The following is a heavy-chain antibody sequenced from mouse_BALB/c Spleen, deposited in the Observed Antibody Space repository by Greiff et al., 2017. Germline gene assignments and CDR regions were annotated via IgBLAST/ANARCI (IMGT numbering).Heavy chain of an antibody. V-gene: IGHV1-4*02. CDR2: INPSSGYT. J-gene: IGHJ2*01. D-gene: IGHD4-1*01. CDR3: AKANWDVGYFDY. Sequence: QVQLQQSAAELARPGASVKMSCKASGYTFTSYTMHWVKQRPGQGLEWIGYINPSSGYTEYNQKFKDKTTLTADKSSSTAYMQLSSLTSEDSAVYYCAKANWDVGYFDYWGQGTTLTVSS. CDR1: GYTFTSYT.